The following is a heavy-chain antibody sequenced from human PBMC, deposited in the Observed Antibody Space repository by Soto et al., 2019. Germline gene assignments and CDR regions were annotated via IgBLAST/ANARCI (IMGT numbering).Heavy chain of an antibody. V-gene: IGHV4-59*01. CDR2: IYYSGST. CDR1: RVSMSSYY. Sequence: SETLCLTGTVARVSMSSYYWSWSRQPPGRVLEWIGYIYYSGSTNSNPSLKRRVTISVDPSKNQFSMKLSSVTAEDTALYYCARDLRDCTNGVCYRQIDYWGQGTLVSVSS. CDR3: ARDLRDCTNGVCYRQIDY. D-gene: IGHD2-8*01. J-gene: IGHJ4*02.